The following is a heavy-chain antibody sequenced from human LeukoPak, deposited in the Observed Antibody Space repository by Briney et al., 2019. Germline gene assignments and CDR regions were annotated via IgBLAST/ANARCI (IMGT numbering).Heavy chain of an antibody. D-gene: IGHD2-15*01. CDR1: GFTFSSYS. J-gene: IGHJ4*02. CDR2: ISSSSSYI. V-gene: IGHV3-21*01. CDR3: ARTFCGGGGCYPDC. Sequence: GGSLRLSCAATGFTFSSYSMNWVRQAPGKGLEWVSSISSSSSYIYYADSVKGRFTISRDNAKNSLYLQMNSLRAEDTAVYYCARTFCGGGGCYPDCWGPGTLVTVSS.